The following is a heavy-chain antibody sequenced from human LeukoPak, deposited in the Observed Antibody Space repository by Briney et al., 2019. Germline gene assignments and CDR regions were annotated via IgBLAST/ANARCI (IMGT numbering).Heavy chain of an antibody. Sequence: PGGSLRLSCAASGFTFSSYAMTWVRQAPGKGLEWVSAISGSGTTTSYADSVKGRFTISRDNSKNTLFLQMNSLRAKDTALYYCAKGFSSYTSSSAGADYWGQGTQVTVSS. D-gene: IGHD6-6*01. CDR1: GFTFSSYA. V-gene: IGHV3-23*01. CDR2: ISGSGTTT. J-gene: IGHJ4*02. CDR3: AKGFSSYTSSSAGADY.